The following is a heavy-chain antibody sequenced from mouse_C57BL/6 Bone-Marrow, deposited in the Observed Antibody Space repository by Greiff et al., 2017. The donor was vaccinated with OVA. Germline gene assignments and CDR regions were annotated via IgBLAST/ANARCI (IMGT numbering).Heavy chain of an antibody. J-gene: IGHJ2*01. D-gene: IGHD2-1*01. V-gene: IGHV3-5*01. CDR1: GISITTGNYR. CDR3: ARGGLWYPYYFDY. Sequence: VQLQQSGPGLVKPSQTVFLTCTVTGISITTGNYRWSWIRQFPGNKLEWIGYIYYSGTITYNPSLTSRTTITRDTPKNQFFLEMNSLTAEDTATYYCARGGLWYPYYFDYWGQGTTLTVSS. CDR2: IYYSGTI.